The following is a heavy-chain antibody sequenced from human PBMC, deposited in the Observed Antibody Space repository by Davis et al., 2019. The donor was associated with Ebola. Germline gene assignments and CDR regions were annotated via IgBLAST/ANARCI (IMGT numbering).Heavy chain of an antibody. Sequence: MPSETLSLTCAVYGGSFSGYYWSWIRQPPGKGLEWIGEINHSGSTNYNPSLKSRVTISVDTSKNQFSLKLSSVTAADTAVYYCARVTIYSSSCLDYWGQGTLVTVSS. V-gene: IGHV4-34*01. J-gene: IGHJ4*02. CDR3: ARVTIYSSSCLDY. D-gene: IGHD6-13*01. CDR1: GGSFSGYY. CDR2: INHSGST.